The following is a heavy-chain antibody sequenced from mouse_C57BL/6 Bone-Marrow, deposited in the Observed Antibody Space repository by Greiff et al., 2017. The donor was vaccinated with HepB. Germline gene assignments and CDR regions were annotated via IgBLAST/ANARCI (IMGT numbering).Heavy chain of an antibody. CDR3: THITTVASHWYFDV. CDR2: IDPGNSDT. D-gene: IGHD1-1*01. CDR1: GYTFTSYW. Sequence: EVQLQESGTVLARPGASVKMSCKTSGYTFTSYWMHWVKQRPGQGLEWIGAIDPGNSDTSYNQKFKGKAKLTAVTSASTAYMELSSLTNEDSAVYYCTHITTVASHWYFDVWGTGTTVTVAS. V-gene: IGHV1-5*01. J-gene: IGHJ1*03.